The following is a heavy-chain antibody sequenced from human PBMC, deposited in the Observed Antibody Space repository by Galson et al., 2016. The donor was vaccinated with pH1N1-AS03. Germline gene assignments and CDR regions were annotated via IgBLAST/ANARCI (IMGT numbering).Heavy chain of an antibody. CDR3: VKDLTGWGAFDF. CDR2: VYPNGVSP. Sequence: SLRLSCAGSGFTFSKYVMHWVRQAPGKGLEYVSGVYPNGVSPHYADSVKDRFTISRGNSKNTLSLQMSSLTTEDTAVYYCVKDLTGWGAFDFWGQGTMVTVS. V-gene: IGHV3-64D*06. CDR1: GFTFSKYV. D-gene: IGHD6-19*01. J-gene: IGHJ3*01.